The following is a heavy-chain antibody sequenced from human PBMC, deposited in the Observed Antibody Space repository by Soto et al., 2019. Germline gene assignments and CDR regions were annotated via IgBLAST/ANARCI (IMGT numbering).Heavy chain of an antibody. J-gene: IGHJ4*02. V-gene: IGHV3-30*18. CDR1: GFTFSNAW. CDR3: AKDIGTSTSTALSSFAIDY. Sequence: VQLVESGGGLVKPGGSLRLSCAASGFTFSNAWMTWVRQAPGKGLQWVADISYDGTNKYYGDSVKGRFTISRDNSKNTLYLQMDSLRSEDTAVYYCAKDIGTSTSTALSSFAIDYWGQGTLVTVSS. CDR2: ISYDGTNK. D-gene: IGHD6-6*01.